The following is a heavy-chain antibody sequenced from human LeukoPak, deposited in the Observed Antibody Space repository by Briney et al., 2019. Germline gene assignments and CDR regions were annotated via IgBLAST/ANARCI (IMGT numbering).Heavy chain of an antibody. J-gene: IGHJ3*02. CDR2: INTNTGNP. CDR1: GYTFTSYA. D-gene: IGHD6-13*01. CDR3: ARDPNRKRAAAGFDAFDI. V-gene: IGHV7-4-1*02. Sequence: ASVKVSCKASGYTFTSYAMNWVRQAPGQGLEWMGWINTNTGNPTYAQGFTGRFVFSLDTSVSTAYLQISSLKAEDTAVYYCARDPNRKRAAAGFDAFDIWGQGTMVTASS.